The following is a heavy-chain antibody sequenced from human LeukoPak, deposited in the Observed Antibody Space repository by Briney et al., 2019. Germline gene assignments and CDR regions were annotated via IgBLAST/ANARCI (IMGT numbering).Heavy chain of an antibody. V-gene: IGHV5-10-1*01. CDR3: ARRPLPNYSGPGRGTNYYYGMDV. J-gene: IGHJ6*01. CDR2: IDPSESYT. CDR1: GYSFPKYW. D-gene: IGHD3-10*01. Sequence: EDPKTYLNSPGYSFPKYWIRLVRQMPGQGLQWMGSIDPSESYTNHSPPFQGHVTISADKTISTAYPQWSRLKASDTAIDYCARRPLPNYSGPGRGTNYYYGMDVWGQGTTVTVS.